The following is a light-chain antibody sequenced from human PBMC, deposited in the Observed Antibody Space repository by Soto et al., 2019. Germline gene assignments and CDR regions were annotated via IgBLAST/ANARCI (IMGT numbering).Light chain of an antibody. V-gene: IGLV2-8*01. J-gene: IGLJ2*01. CDR2: EVS. CDR3: AAWDDSLNGVV. Sequence: QSALTQPPSASGSPGQSVTISCTGTTSDVGGYNYVSWYQHLPGKAPKLMIFEVSKRPSGIPDRFSGSKSGTSASLTISGLQSEDEANYYRAAWDDSLNGVVFGGGTKVTVL. CDR1: TSDVGGYNY.